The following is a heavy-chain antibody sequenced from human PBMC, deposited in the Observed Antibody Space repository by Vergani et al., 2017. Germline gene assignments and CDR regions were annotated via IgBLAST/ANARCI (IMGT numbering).Heavy chain of an antibody. D-gene: IGHD6-13*01. CDR3: ARDIAAAGAPGYYYGMDV. V-gene: IGHV1-18*04. Sequence: QVQLVQSGAEVKKPGASVKVSCKASGYTFTSYGISWVRQAPGQGLEWMGWISAYNGNTNYAQKLQGRVTMTTDTSTSTAYMELSSLRSEDTAVYYCARDIAAAGAPGYYYGMDVWGQGTTVTVSS. J-gene: IGHJ6*02. CDR1: GYTFTSYG. CDR2: ISAYNGNT.